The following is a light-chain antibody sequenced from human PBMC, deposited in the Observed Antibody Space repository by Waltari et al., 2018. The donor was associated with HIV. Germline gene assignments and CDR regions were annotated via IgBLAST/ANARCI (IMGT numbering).Light chain of an antibody. J-gene: IGKJ1*01. CDR2: DAS. CDR3: QQYGSSPRT. CDR1: QTVTSDF. Sequence: EIVLTQSPATLSLSPGERATLSCGASQTVTSDFLAWYQQKPGLAPSLLIYDASNKATGIPDRCSGSGSGTDFTLTISRLEPEDFAVYYCQQYGSSPRTFGQGTKVEIK. V-gene: IGKV3D-20*01.